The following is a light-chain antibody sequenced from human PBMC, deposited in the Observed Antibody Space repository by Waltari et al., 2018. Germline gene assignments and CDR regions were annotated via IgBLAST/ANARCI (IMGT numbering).Light chain of an antibody. Sequence: EIVLTQSPGTLSLSPGERATLSCTASQSVGRYLAWYQQKPGQAPRLLIYGASSRATGIPDRFSGSGSGTDVSLTISRLEPEDFAVYYCQNHERLPAVFGQGTKVEIK. CDR3: QNHERLPAV. CDR1: QSVGRY. CDR2: GAS. J-gene: IGKJ1*01. V-gene: IGKV3-20*01.